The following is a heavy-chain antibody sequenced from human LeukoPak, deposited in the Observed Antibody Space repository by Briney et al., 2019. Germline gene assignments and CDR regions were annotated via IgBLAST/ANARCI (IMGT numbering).Heavy chain of an antibody. CDR3: ARSWTLWFGELSVSPLPHNWFDP. Sequence: QPGGSLRLSCAASGFTFSSYWMSWVRQAPGKGLEWVANIKQDGSEKYYVDSVKGRFTISKDNAKNSLYLQMNSLRAEDTAVYYCARSWTLWFGELSVSPLPHNWFDPWGQGTLVTVSS. CDR2: IKQDGSEK. D-gene: IGHD3-10*01. V-gene: IGHV3-7*05. CDR1: GFTFSSYW. J-gene: IGHJ5*02.